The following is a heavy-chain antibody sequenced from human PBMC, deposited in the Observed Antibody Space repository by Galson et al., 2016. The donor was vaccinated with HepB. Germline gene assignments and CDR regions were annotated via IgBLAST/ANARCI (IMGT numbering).Heavy chain of an antibody. CDR3: AREYNSYNSRTPYFDY. V-gene: IGHV3-21*06. CDR1: GFTFSPYS. D-gene: IGHD6-13*01. CDR2: ISSSSSYI. Sequence: SLRLSCAASGFTFSPYSMNWVRQAPGKGLQWVSSISSSSSYIYYADSVKGRFTISRDNAKNSLYLQMNSLRAEDTAVYYCAREYNSYNSRTPYFDYWGQGTLVTVSS. J-gene: IGHJ4*02.